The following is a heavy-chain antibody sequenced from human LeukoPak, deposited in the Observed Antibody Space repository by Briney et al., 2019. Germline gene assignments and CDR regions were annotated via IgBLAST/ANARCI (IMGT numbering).Heavy chain of an antibody. CDR3: ARGMDTPKGWYFDL. J-gene: IGHJ2*01. CDR2: IGTAGDT. CDR1: GFTFSRYD. V-gene: IGHV3-13*01. D-gene: IGHD5-18*01. Sequence: QPGGSLRLSCAASGFTFSRYDMHWVRQATGKGLEWVAAIGTAGDTYHPGSVKGRFTISRENGKNSLYLQMDRLRAGDTAMYYCARGMDTPKGWYFDLRGRGTLVTVPS.